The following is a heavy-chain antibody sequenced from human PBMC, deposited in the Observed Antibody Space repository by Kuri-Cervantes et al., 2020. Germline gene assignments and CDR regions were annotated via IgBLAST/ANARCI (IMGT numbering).Heavy chain of an antibody. CDR1: GFTFSNAW. J-gene: IGHJ2*01. Sequence: GESLKISCAASGFTFSNAWMSWVRQAPGKGLEWVGRIKSKTDGGTTDYAAPVKGRFTISRDDSKNTLYLQMNSLKTEDTAVYYCARVVDFEAGWYFDLWGRGTLVTVSS. D-gene: IGHD2-15*01. CDR2: IKSKTDGGTT. CDR3: ARVVDFEAGWYFDL. V-gene: IGHV3-15*01.